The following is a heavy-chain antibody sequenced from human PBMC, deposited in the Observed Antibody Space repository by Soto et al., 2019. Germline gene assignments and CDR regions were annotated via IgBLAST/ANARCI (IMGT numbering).Heavy chain of an antibody. D-gene: IGHD6-6*01. Sequence: KPSETLSLTCTVSGASITSLYDYWGWIRQPPGKGLEWIGSSYHSGSTYYAPSLMSRVAMSVDTSKNQFSLKLNSVTAADTAVYYCARRGWGSSSFFDYWGQGTLVTVSS. CDR3: ARRGWGSSSFFDY. V-gene: IGHV4-39*01. CDR1: GASITSLYDY. J-gene: IGHJ4*02. CDR2: SYHSGST.